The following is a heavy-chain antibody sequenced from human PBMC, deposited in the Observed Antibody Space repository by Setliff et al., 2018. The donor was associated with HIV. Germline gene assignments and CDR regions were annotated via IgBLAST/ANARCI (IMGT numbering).Heavy chain of an antibody. D-gene: IGHD3-16*01. CDR2: IDPGDSDT. V-gene: IGHV5-51*01. J-gene: IGHJ3*02. CDR1: GYSFTNYW. CDR3: AREIRTIEGGALDI. Sequence: RGESLKISCKGCGYSFTNYWIGWVRQMPGKGLGWMGIIDPGDSDTRYSPSFQGQVTISVDTSVSTAYLQWSGRKASDTAMYYCAREIRTIEGGALDIWGQGTSVTVSS.